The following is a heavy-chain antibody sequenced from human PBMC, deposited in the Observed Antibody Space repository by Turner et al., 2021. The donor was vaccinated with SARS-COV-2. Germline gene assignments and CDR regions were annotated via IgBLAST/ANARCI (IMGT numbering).Heavy chain of an antibody. Sequence: EVQLVESGGGLVQPGGSLRLSCSASGFTFSSYWMSWVRQAPGKGLEWGANIKQDGSEKYYVDAVKGRFTISRDNAKNSLYLQMNSLRAEDTAVYYCASPVGSSSWYVGYYGMDVWGQGTTVTVSS. D-gene: IGHD6-13*01. CDR3: ASPVGSSSWYVGYYGMDV. J-gene: IGHJ6*02. CDR2: IKQDGSEK. V-gene: IGHV3-7*01. CDR1: GFTFSSYW.